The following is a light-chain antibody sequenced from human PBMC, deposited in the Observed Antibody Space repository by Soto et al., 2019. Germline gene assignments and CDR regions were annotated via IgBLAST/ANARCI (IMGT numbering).Light chain of an antibody. CDR1: QSVSSSY. V-gene: IGKV3-20*01. CDR2: GAS. Sequence: EIVMTQSPATLSVSPGARAPLSCRARQSVSSSYLAWYQQKPGQAPRLLIYGASSRATGIPDRFSGSGSGTDFTLTFSRLEPEDNAVYYCQQYGSSRPTFGQGTKVDIK. J-gene: IGKJ1*01. CDR3: QQYGSSRPT.